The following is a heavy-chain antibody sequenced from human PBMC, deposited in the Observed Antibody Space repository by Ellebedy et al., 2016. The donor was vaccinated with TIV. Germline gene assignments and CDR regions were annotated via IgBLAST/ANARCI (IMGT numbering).Heavy chain of an antibody. CDR2: ISGSGDRT. J-gene: IGHJ4*02. V-gene: IGHV3-23*01. CDR3: VKGAWLDD. CDR1: GFIFGSYV. D-gene: IGHD1-26*01. Sequence: GESLKISXEGSGFIFGSYVMTWVRQAPGKGLDWVSLISGSGDRTHYADSVRGRFTISRDNSKNTLYLQMNSLRAEDTAVYYCVKGAWLDDWGQGTLVIVSS.